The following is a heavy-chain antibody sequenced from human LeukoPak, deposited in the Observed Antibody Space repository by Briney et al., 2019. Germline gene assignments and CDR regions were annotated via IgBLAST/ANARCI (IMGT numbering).Heavy chain of an antibody. Sequence: SVKVSCKASGGTFSSYTSSWVRQAPGQGLEWMGRIIPILGIANYAQKFRGRVTITADKSTSTAYMELSSLRSEDTAVYYCARDPERYCSGGSCYSNYYYYMDVWGKGTTVSVSS. CDR2: IIPILGIA. J-gene: IGHJ6*03. CDR1: GGTFSSYT. V-gene: IGHV1-69*04. CDR3: ARDPERYCSGGSCYSNYYYYMDV. D-gene: IGHD2-15*01.